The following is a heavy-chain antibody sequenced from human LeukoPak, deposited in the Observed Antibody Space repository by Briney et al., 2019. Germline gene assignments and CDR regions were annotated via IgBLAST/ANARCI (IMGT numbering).Heavy chain of an antibody. Sequence: ASVKVSCEVSGYTLTELSMHWVRQAPGKGLEWMGGFDPEDGETIYAQKFQGRVTMTRDTSTSTVYMELSSLRSEDTAVYYCARGPSTAAFDIWGQGTMVTVSS. D-gene: IGHD6-13*01. CDR3: ARGPSTAAFDI. CDR2: FDPEDGET. CDR1: GYTLTELS. V-gene: IGHV1-24*01. J-gene: IGHJ3*02.